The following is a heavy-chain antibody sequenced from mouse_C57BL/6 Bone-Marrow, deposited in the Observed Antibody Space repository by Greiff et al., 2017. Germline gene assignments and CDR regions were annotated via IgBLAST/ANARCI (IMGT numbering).Heavy chain of an antibody. D-gene: IGHD2-12*01. Sequence: VQLQQSGPELVKPGASVKISCKASGYAFSSSWMNWVKQRPGKGLEWIGRIYPGDGDTNYNGKFKGEATLTADKSSSTAYMQLSSLTSEDSAVYFCARWDSAFAYWGQGTLVTVSA. CDR3: ARWDSAFAY. CDR2: IYPGDGDT. CDR1: GYAFSSSW. V-gene: IGHV1-82*01. J-gene: IGHJ3*01.